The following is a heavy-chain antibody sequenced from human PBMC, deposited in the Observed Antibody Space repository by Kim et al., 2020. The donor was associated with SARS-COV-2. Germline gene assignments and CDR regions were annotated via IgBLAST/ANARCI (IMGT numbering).Heavy chain of an antibody. D-gene: IGHD3-22*01. CDR3: ARGSSIGDYYDSSGYYQDAVDI. V-gene: IGHV3-13*05. CDR1: GFTFSSYA. Sequence: GGSLRLSCAASGFTFSSYAMHWVRQATGKGLEWVSAIGAAGGPYYPASVKDRFTISRENAKNSLYLQMNSMRAGDTAVYYCARGSSIGDYYDSSGYYQDAVDIWGQGTMVTVSS. J-gene: IGHJ3*02. CDR2: IGAAGGP.